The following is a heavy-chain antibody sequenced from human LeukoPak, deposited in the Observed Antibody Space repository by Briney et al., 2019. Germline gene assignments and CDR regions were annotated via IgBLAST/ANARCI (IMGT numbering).Heavy chain of an antibody. CDR2: MNPNSGNT. D-gene: IGHD3-3*01. V-gene: IGHV1-8*01. J-gene: IGHJ3*02. Sequence: APVKVSCKASGYTFTSYDINWVRQATGQGLEWMGWMNPNSGNTGYAQKFQGRVTMTRNTSISTAYMELSSLRSEDTAVYYCARGPFKTYDFWSGYYRDPAGAFDIWGQGTMVTVSS. CDR3: ARGPFKTYDFWSGYYRDPAGAFDI. CDR1: GYTFTSYD.